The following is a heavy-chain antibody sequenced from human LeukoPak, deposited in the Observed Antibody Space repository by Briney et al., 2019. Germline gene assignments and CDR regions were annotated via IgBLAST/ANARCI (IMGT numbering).Heavy chain of an antibody. V-gene: IGHV3-23*01. CDR1: GFTFSSFR. Sequence: GGSLRLSCAASGFTFSSFRMSWGRQAPGKGLQWVSGITGRGGNTYYADSVEGRFTISRDNSKNTLSLQMDSLSAEDTAIYYCPRDRAPFDSWGQGTLVTVSS. J-gene: IGHJ4*02. CDR3: PRDRAPFDS. CDR2: ITGRGGNT.